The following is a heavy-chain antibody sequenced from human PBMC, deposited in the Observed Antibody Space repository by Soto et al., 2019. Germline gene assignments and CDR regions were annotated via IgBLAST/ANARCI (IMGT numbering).Heavy chain of an antibody. CDR2: VNNDGTDT. D-gene: IGHD6-13*01. J-gene: IGHJ6*02. CDR3: ARGGLQHALDV. CDR1: GFTFSNYW. Sequence: EVQLVESGGGLVQPGGSLRLSCAASGFTFSNYWMYWVRQAPGKGLVWVSRVNNDGTDTTHADSVKGRFTISRDNAENTLYLQMNSLRAENTAVYYCARGGLQHALDVWGQGSTVTVSS. V-gene: IGHV3-74*03.